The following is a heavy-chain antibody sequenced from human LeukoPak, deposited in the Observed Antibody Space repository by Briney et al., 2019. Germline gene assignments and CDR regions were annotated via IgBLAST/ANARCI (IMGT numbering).Heavy chain of an antibody. Sequence: GGSLRVSCAASGFSFSSDGMHWVRRAPGKGLEWVAFIRYDGGNKYHADSVKGRFNISRDNSKNTLFLQMNSLRDDDTAVYYCAKERRGDYDTVYWGQGTLVIVSS. D-gene: IGHD4-17*01. CDR1: GFSFSSDG. J-gene: IGHJ4*02. V-gene: IGHV3-30*02. CDR2: IRYDGGNK. CDR3: AKERRGDYDTVY.